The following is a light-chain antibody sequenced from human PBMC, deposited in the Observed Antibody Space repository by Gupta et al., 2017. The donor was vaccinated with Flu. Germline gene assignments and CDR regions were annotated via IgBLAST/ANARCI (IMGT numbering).Light chain of an antibody. Sequence: DIQMTQSPSSLSASVGDRVTITCQASQDISNYLNWYHQKPGKAPKLLIYDASNLESGVPSRFSGSGSGTDFTFTISSLQPEDVGTYYCQQYDNLPPLTFGPGTKVDIK. V-gene: IGKV1-33*01. CDR3: QQYDNLPPLT. CDR1: QDISNY. CDR2: DAS. J-gene: IGKJ3*01.